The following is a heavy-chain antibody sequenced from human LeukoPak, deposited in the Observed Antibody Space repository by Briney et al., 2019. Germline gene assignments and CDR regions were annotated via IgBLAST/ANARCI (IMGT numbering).Heavy chain of an antibody. D-gene: IGHD3-3*01. CDR1: GFTFSSYW. Sequence: PGGSLRLSCAASGFTFSSYWMSWVRQAPGKGLEWVANIKQDGSEKYYVDSVKGRFTISRDNSKNTLYLQMNSLRAEDTAVYYCAKDLFPPPADFWSGYPLDYWGQGTLVTVSS. CDR2: IKQDGSEK. J-gene: IGHJ4*02. V-gene: IGHV3-7*03. CDR3: AKDLFPPPADFWSGYPLDY.